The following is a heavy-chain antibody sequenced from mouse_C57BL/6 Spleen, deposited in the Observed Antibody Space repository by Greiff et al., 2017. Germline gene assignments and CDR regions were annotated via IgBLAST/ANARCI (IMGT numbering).Heavy chain of an antibody. J-gene: IGHJ2*01. CDR2: IDPEDGDT. CDR3: TTNSYDYFGD. Sequence: EVQLQQSGAELVRPGASVKLSCTASGFNIKDYYMHWVKQRPEQGLEWIGRIDPEDGDTEYAPKFQGKATMPADTSSNTAYLQLSSLTSEDTAVYYCTTNSYDYFGDWGQGTTLTVAS. V-gene: IGHV14-1*01. D-gene: IGHD2-14*01. CDR1: GFNIKDYY.